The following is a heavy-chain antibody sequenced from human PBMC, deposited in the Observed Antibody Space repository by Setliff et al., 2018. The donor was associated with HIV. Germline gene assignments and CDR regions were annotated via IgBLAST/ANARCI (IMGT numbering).Heavy chain of an antibody. CDR1: GYTFTSYG. Sequence: ASVKVSCKASGYTFTSYGISWVRQAPGQGLEWMGWISAYNGNTNYAQNFQGRVTLTADKSTSTASMEMSSLTYEDTAVYFCARSFNGLTFDSWGPGTLVTVSS. CDR3: ARSFNGLTFDS. J-gene: IGHJ4*02. CDR2: ISAYNGNT. D-gene: IGHD2-8*01. V-gene: IGHV1-18*01.